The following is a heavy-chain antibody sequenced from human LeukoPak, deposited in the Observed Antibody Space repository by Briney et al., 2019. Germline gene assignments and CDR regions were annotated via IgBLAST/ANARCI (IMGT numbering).Heavy chain of an antibody. CDR3: ARDPSEIAGYYPGFCRL. CDR2: IKSDGTT. V-gene: IGHV3-74*01. Sequence: RGSLRHSRAASGFTFSSYWKHWFRQAPGKGLVWVSRIKSDGTTNYADSVKGRFTISRDNAKNTLSLQMNSLRAEDTGVYYCARDPSEIAGYYPGFCRLWGQGTLVTVSS. J-gene: IGHJ1*01. D-gene: IGHD3-22*01. CDR1: GFTFSSYW.